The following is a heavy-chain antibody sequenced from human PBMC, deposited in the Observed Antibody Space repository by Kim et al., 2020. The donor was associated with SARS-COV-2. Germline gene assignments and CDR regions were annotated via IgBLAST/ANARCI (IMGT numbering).Heavy chain of an antibody. D-gene: IGHD3-16*01. CDR3: GRQGEGRTLDG. Sequence: GGSLRLSCGASGFTFNSHDLKWVRQAPGKGPEWVSSVCGGGTRDFYAYSVKGRFTISRDTSKTTVYLQLNILRAEDTAIYYCGRQGEGRTLDGWGQG. V-gene: IGHV3-23*01. CDR1: GFTFNSHD. J-gene: IGHJ3*01. CDR2: VCGGGTRD.